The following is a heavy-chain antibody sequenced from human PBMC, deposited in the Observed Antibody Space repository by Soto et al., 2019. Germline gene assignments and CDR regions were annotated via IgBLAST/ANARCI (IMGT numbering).Heavy chain of an antibody. J-gene: IGHJ3*02. CDR2: IYYSGST. Sequence: SGTLSLTCTVSGGSISSYYWSWIRQPPGKGLEWIGYIYYSGSTNYNPSLKSRVTISVDTSKNQFSLKLSSVTAADTAVYYCARLSTGAFDIWGQGTMVTVSS. CDR3: ARLSTGAFDI. CDR1: GGSISSYY. D-gene: IGHD4-17*01. V-gene: IGHV4-59*01.